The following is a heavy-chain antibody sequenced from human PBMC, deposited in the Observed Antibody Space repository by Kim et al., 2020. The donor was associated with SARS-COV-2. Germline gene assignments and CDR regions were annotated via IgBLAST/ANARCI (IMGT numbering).Heavy chain of an antibody. D-gene: IGHD6-19*01. CDR3: ARGWLYRPGRYFDY. V-gene: IGHV4-34*01. CDR2: INHSGST. CDR1: GGSFSGYY. Sequence: SETLSLTCAVYGGSFSGYYWSWIRQPPGKGLEWIGEINHSGSTNYNPSLKCRVTISVDTSKNQFSLKLSSVTAADTAEYYCARGWLYRPGRYFDYWGQGTLVTVSS. J-gene: IGHJ4*02.